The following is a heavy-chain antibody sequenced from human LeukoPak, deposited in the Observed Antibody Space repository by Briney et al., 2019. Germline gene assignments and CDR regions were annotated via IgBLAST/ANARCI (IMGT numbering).Heavy chain of an antibody. J-gene: IGHJ4*02. V-gene: IGHV3-23*01. Sequence: TGGSLRLSCAASGFTLSSYAMSWVRQAPGKGLEWVSAISDGSTYYADSVKGRFTISRDNSKNTLYLQMNSLRAEDTAVYYCAKDLNGYSSSSGVFDYWGQGTLVTVSS. D-gene: IGHD6-6*01. CDR3: AKDLNGYSSSSGVFDY. CDR1: GFTLSSYA. CDR2: ISDGST.